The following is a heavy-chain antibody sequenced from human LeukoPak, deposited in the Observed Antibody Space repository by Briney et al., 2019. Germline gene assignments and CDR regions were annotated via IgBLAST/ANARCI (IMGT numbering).Heavy chain of an antibody. Sequence: GGSLRLSCAASGFAFSDYYMSWIRQAPGKGLEWVSYISSSGSTIYYADSVKGRFTISRDNAKNSLYLQMNSLRAEDTAVYYCARVSICSSTSCYVYYYYGMDVWGQGTTVTVSS. D-gene: IGHD2-2*01. CDR3: ARVSICSSTSCYVYYYYGMDV. CDR1: GFAFSDYY. CDR2: ISSSGSTI. V-gene: IGHV3-11*01. J-gene: IGHJ6*02.